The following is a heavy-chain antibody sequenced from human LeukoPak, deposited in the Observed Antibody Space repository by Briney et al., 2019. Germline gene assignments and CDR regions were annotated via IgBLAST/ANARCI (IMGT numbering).Heavy chain of an antibody. D-gene: IGHD3-22*01. CDR2: INHSGST. J-gene: IGHJ4*02. CDR3: ARGLGYDSSPLDY. CDR1: GGSFSGYY. V-gene: IGHV4-34*01. Sequence: SETLSLTCAVYGGSFSGYYRSWIRQPPGKGLEWIGEINHSGSTNYNPSLKSRVTISVDTSKNQFSLKLSSVTAADTAVYYCARGLGYDSSPLDYWGQGTLVTVSS.